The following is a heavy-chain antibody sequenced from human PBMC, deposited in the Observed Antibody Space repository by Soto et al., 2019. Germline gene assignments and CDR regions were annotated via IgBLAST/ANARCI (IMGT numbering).Heavy chain of an antibody. CDR3: ATDGYNYGPPSYYFEY. V-gene: IGHV3-30*03. CDR1: GFTFSSYG. Sequence: GGSLRLSCAASGFTFSSYGMHWVRQAPGKGLEWVAVISYDGSNKYYADSVKGRFTISRDNSKNTLYLQMNSLRTEDTAVYYCATDGYNYGPPSYYFEYWGRGTLVTVSS. D-gene: IGHD5-18*01. CDR2: ISYDGSNK. J-gene: IGHJ4*02.